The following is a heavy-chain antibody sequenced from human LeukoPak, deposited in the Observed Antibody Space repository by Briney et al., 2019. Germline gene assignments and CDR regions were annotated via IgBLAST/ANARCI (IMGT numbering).Heavy chain of an antibody. Sequence: PGGSLRLSCAASGSPFSSYWMSWVRQAPGKGLEWVANIKQDGSEKYYVDSVKGRFTITRDNAKNSLYLQMNSLRAEDTAVYYCAREILTCYYFPDYWGQGTLVTVSS. CDR1: GSPFSSYW. CDR2: IKQDGSEK. CDR3: AREILTCYYFPDY. D-gene: IGHD3-9*01. J-gene: IGHJ4*02. V-gene: IGHV3-7*01.